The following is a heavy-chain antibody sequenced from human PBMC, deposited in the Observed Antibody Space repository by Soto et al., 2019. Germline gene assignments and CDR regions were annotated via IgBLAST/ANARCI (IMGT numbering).Heavy chain of an antibody. Sequence: QVQLQESGPGLVKPSETLSLTCTVSGGSISGYYWSWIRQPAGKGMEWIGRIHATESTNYNPSLKRRVTMSIDTSDNQFSLKLSSLTAADTAVYYCARALSSAAGLYFDFWGQGTLVTVSS. CDR1: GGSISGYY. CDR2: IHATEST. V-gene: IGHV4-4*07. D-gene: IGHD6-13*01. CDR3: ARALSSAAGLYFDF. J-gene: IGHJ4*02.